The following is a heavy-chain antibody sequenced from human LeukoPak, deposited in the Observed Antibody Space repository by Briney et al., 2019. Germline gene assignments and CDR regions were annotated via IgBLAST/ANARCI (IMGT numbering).Heavy chain of an antibody. Sequence: GASVKVSCKASGYTFTGYYMYWVRQAPGQGLEWMGWINPNSGGTNYAQKFQGRVTMTRDTSISTAYMELSRLRSDDTAVYYCARDRTTVTTSTLDYWGQGTLVTVSS. V-gene: IGHV1-2*02. CDR1: GYTFTGYY. CDR2: INPNSGGT. J-gene: IGHJ4*02. CDR3: ARDRTTVTTSTLDY. D-gene: IGHD4-17*01.